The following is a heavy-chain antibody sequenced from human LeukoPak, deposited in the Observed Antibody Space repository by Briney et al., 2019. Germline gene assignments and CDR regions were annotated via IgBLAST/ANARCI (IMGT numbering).Heavy chain of an antibody. CDR2: IYPGDSDT. V-gene: IGHV5-51*01. D-gene: IGHD4-17*01. Sequence: GESLKISCKASGYTFSDYWIGWVRQMPGQGLEWMGIIYPGDSDTRYSPSFQGQVTISADKSISTAYLQWSSLKASDTAMYYCARQSSTTVTTYDYWGRGTLVTVSS. J-gene: IGHJ4*02. CDR1: GYTFSDYW. CDR3: ARQSSTTVTTYDY.